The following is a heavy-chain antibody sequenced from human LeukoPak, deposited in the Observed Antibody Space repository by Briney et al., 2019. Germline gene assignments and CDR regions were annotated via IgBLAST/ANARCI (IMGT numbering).Heavy chain of an antibody. Sequence: GGSLRLSCAASGFTFRSYDIHWVRQAPGKGLEWVAFIRYDGSNKYYADSVKGRFTISRDNSKNTLSLQMNSLRADDTAVYYCAKVGTAAAGPIYYYYYYMDVWGKGTTVTVSS. J-gene: IGHJ6*03. V-gene: IGHV3-30*02. CDR3: AKVGTAAAGPIYYYYYYMDV. D-gene: IGHD6-13*01. CDR1: GFTFRSYD. CDR2: IRYDGSNK.